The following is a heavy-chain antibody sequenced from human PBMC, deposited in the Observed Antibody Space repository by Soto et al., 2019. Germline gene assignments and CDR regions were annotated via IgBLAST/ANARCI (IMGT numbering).Heavy chain of an antibody. V-gene: IGHV3-48*02. CDR2: ISTSSDTM. J-gene: IGHJ4*02. CDR1: GFTFSSYS. D-gene: IGHD2-2*01. Sequence: GGSLRLSCAASGFTFSSYSMNWVRQAPGRGLEWISYISTSSDTMYYADSVKGRFTISRDNAKNSLYLQMNSLRDEDTAVYYCARRRGGSISCYDYWGQGTLVTVSS. CDR3: ARRRGGSISCYDY.